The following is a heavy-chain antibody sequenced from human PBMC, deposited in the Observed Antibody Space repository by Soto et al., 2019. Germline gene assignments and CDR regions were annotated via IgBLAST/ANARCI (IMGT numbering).Heavy chain of an antibody. D-gene: IGHD3-3*01. Sequence: GGSLRLSCAASGFTLSSYSMNWVRQAPGKGLEWVSYISSSSSTIYYADSVKGRFTISRDNAKNSLYLQMNSLRDEDTAVYYCARGSITIFGVVTGYGMDVWGQGTTVTVSS. V-gene: IGHV3-48*02. CDR2: ISSSSSTI. CDR1: GFTLSSYS. CDR3: ARGSITIFGVVTGYGMDV. J-gene: IGHJ6*02.